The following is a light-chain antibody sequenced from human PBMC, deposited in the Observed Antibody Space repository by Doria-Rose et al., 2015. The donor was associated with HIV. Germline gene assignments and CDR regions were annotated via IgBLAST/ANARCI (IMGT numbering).Light chain of an antibody. Sequence: DIRVTQSPESLGMSLGERATLNCKSNQSLLYTSKNYLAWYQHKPGHPPKLLIYWASTRQSGVPARSSGSGSGTDFTLTISSLEAEDVAVYYCQQYYDTPSFGPGTTVDIK. CDR3: QQYYDTPS. CDR1: QSLLYTSKNY. CDR2: WAS. V-gene: IGKV4-1*01. J-gene: IGKJ3*01.